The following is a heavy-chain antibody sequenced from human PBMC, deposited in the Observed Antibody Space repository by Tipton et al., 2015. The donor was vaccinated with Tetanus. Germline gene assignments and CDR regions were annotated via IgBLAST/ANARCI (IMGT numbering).Heavy chain of an antibody. V-gene: IGHV4-59*08. CDR2: IFYSGNT. CDR3: ARQVGDTYGSALDH. D-gene: IGHD5-18*01. J-gene: IGHJ5*02. CDR1: GGSISTYY. Sequence: TLSLTCTVSGGSISTYYWSWIRQPPGKGLEWIGYIFYSGNTNYNPSLKTRVTISVDTSKNQFPLTVRSVTAADTAVYYCARQVGDTYGSALDHWGQGSLVTVSS.